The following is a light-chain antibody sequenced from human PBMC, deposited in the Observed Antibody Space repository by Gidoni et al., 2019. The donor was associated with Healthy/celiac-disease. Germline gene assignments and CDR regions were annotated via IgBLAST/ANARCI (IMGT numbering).Light chain of an antibody. CDR2: KAS. CDR1: QSISSW. J-gene: IGKJ1*01. CDR3: QQYNSYSRT. V-gene: IGKV1-5*03. Sequence: DIQMTQSPSTLSASVGDRVTITCRASQSISSWLAWYQQKPGKAPKLLIYKASSLESGVPSSISGSGSGTEFTLTISSLQPDDFATYYCQQYNSYSRTFXXXTKVEIK.